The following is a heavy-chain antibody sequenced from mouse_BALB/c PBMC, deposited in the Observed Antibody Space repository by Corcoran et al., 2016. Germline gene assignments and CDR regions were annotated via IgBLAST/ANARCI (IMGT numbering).Heavy chain of an antibody. CDR3: ARRDPTVVYFDY. V-gene: IGHV1-18*01. CDR2: INPNNGGT. D-gene: IGHD1-1*01. J-gene: IGHJ2*01. CDR1: GYTFTDYN. Sequence: EVLLQQSGPELVKPGASVKIPCKASGYTFTDYNMDWVKQSHGKSLEWIGDINPNNGGTIYNQKFKGKATLTVDKSSSTAYMELRSLTSEDTAVYYGARRDPTVVYFDYWGQGTTLTVSS.